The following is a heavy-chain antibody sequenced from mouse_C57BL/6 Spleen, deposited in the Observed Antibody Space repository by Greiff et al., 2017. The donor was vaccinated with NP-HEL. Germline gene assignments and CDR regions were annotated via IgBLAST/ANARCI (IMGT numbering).Heavy chain of an antibody. CDR2: IYPRSGNT. CDR1: GYTFTSYG. Sequence: QVHVKQSGAELARPGASVKLSCKASGYTFTSYGISWVKQRTGQGLEWIGEIYPRSGNTYYNEKFKGKATLTADKSSSTAYMELRSLTSEDSAVYFCARRGGKEDAMDYWGQGTSVTVSS. CDR3: ARRGGKEDAMDY. D-gene: IGHD1-3*01. J-gene: IGHJ4*01. V-gene: IGHV1-81*01.